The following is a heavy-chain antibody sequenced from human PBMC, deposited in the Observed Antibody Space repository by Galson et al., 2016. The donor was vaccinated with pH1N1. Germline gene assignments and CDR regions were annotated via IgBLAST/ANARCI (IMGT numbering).Heavy chain of an antibody. CDR1: GVTFSSYA. V-gene: IGHV1-69*13. J-gene: IGHJ4*01. D-gene: IGHD5-12*01. CDR2: ISPMFRTT. CDR3: ARDRGYTTYRSLELDY. Sequence: SVKVSCKAPGVTFSSYAINWVRQAPGQGLEWVGGISPMFRTTNHAQNFQGSLTITAAESTTTAYMELKSLRAEDTAVYYCARDRGYTTYRSLELDYWGHGTLVTVSS.